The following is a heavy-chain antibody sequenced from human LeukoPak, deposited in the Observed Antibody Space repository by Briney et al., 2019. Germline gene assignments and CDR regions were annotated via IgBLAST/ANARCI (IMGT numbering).Heavy chain of an antibody. CDR1: GFTFSSYE. Sequence: PGGSLRLSCVASGFTFSSYEMNWVRQAPGKGLEWLSHISTSGTTIYYANSVMGRFTISRDNAKNSVYLQMNSLTAEDTGLYYCARDATTAVGWVYMDVWGKGTTVTISS. CDR2: ISTSGTTI. V-gene: IGHV3-48*03. CDR3: ARDATTAVGWVYMDV. D-gene: IGHD6-13*01. J-gene: IGHJ6*03.